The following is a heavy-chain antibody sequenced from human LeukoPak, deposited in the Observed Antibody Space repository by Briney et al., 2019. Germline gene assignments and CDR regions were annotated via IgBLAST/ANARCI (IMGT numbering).Heavy chain of an antibody. Sequence: GGSLRLSCAASGFTVSSNYMSWVRQAPGKGLEWVSVIYSGGSTYYADSVKGRFTNSRDNSKNTLYLQMKSLRAEDTAVYYCAKSRYGYNVPPSDAFDVWGQGTMVTVSS. CDR1: GFTVSSNY. J-gene: IGHJ3*01. V-gene: IGHV3-53*01. D-gene: IGHD5-24*01. CDR3: AKSRYGYNVPPSDAFDV. CDR2: IYSGGST.